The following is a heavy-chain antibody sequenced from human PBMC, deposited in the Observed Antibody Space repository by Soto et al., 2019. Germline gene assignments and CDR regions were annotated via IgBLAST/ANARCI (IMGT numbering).Heavy chain of an antibody. CDR3: ARAHYGPSGYYFDS. CDR2: IYHTGST. Sequence: TRSLTCTVSGGSSRGGGYSWGWIRQPPQKGLEWIGYIYHTGSTSYSPSLKSRVTISVDKSKNQFSLILNSVTAADTAIYYCARAHYGPSGYYFDSWGQGTLVTVS. D-gene: IGHD3-22*01. J-gene: IGHJ4*02. V-gene: IGHV4-30-2*01. CDR1: GGSSRGGGYS.